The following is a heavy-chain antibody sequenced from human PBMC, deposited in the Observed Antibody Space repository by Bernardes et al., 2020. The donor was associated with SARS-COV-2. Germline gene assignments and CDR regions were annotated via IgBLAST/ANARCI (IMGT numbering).Heavy chain of an antibody. CDR1: GYSFSTYW. D-gene: IGHD6-6*01. CDR2: IYPGDSDS. V-gene: IGHV5-51*01. CDR3: VRQAFSSSSYRRGFDP. J-gene: IGHJ5*02. Sequence: GESLKISCKGSGYSFSTYWIGWVRQMPGKGLEWMGIIYPGDSDSRYSPSFQGQVTISADKSLSTAYLQWSSLKASDTAMYYCVRQAFSSSSYRRGFDPWGQRTLVTVSS.